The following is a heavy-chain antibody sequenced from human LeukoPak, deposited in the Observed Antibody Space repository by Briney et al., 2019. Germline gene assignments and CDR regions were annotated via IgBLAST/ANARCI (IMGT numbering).Heavy chain of an antibody. CDR2: ISSSSSHK. D-gene: IGHD5-12*01. CDR3: ARGPSGYHNT. V-gene: IGHV3-21*01. Sequence: GGSLRLSCAASGFTFSSYSMNWVRQAPGKGLEWVASISSSSSHKYHADSLKGRFIISRDNAKNSLYLQMNSLRAEDTAVYYCARGPSGYHNTGGQGTLVTVSS. J-gene: IGHJ4*02. CDR1: GFTFSSYS.